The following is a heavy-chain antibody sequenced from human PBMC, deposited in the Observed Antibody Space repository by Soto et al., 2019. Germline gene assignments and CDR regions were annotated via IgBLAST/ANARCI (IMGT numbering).Heavy chain of an antibody. CDR1: GFTFSDYD. J-gene: IGHJ6*02. V-gene: IGHV3-11*01. Sequence: GGSLRLSCAASGFTFSDYDMSWIRQAPGKGLEWVSYISSSGSTIYYADSVKGRFTISRDNAKNSLYLQMNSLRAEDTAVYYCARPYSSSWPPARGYYYYGMDVWGQGTTVTVS. CDR3: ARPYSSSWPPARGYYYYGMDV. CDR2: ISSSGSTI. D-gene: IGHD6-13*01.